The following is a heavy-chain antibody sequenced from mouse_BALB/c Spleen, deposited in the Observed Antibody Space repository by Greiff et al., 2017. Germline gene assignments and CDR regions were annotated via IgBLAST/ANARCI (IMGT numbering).Heavy chain of an antibody. CDR2: ISYSGST. Sequence: EVKLVESGPGLVKPSQSLSLTCTVTGYSITSDYAWNWIRQFPGNKLEWMGYISYSGSTSYNPSLKSRISITRDTSKNQFFLQLNSVTTEDTATYYCARSLYGNFAYWGQGTLVTVSA. CDR3: ARSLYGNFAY. D-gene: IGHD2-1*01. V-gene: IGHV3-2*02. CDR1: GYSITSDYA. J-gene: IGHJ3*01.